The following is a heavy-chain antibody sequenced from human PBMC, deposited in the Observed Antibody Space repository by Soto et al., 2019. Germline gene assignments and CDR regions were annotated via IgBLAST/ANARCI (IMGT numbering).Heavy chain of an antibody. V-gene: IGHV1-46*01. CDR2: INPTSGST. D-gene: IGHD6-13*01. CDR1: GYTFTNYY. Sequence: QVQLVQSGAEVKKPGASVKVSCKASGYTFTNYYIHWVRQAPGQWLEWMGIINPTSGSTNYAQKFQGRVTLTYDTSTTTVYMELSGRRSEDTAVLYCARDLAAGDHWGQGTLVTVSS. J-gene: IGHJ4*02. CDR3: ARDLAAGDH.